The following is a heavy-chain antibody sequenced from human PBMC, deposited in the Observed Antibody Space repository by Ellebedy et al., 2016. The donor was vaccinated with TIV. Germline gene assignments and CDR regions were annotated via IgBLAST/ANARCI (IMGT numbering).Heavy chain of an antibody. V-gene: IGHV4-59*12. CDR3: ARGGGPYSSGWYGGFDP. D-gene: IGHD6-19*01. Sequence: SETLSLTCTVSGGSISSYYWSWIRQPPGKGLEWIGYIYYSGSTNYNPSLRSRVIMSVDTSKNQLSLKLSSVTAADTAVYYCARGGGPYSSGWYGGFDPWGQGTLVTVSS. CDR2: IYYSGST. J-gene: IGHJ5*02. CDR1: GGSISSYY.